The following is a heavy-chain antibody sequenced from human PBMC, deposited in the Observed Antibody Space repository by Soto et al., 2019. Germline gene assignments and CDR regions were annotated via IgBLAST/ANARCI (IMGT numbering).Heavy chain of an antibody. CDR1: GFTFSSFA. CDR2: TSGSGGNT. J-gene: IGHJ4*02. D-gene: IGHD6-6*01. Sequence: GGSLRLSCAASGFTFSSFAMSWVRQAPGKGLEWVSATSGSGGNTYYADSVKGRFTISRDNSKNTLYLQMNSLRAEDTALYYCAKDFSSSLYFDYWGQGTLVTLSS. CDR3: AKDFSSSLYFDY. V-gene: IGHV3-23*01.